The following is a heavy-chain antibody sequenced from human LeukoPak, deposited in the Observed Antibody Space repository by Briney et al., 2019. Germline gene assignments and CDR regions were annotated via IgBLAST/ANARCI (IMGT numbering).Heavy chain of an antibody. CDR1: GDSVSSNSAA. D-gene: IGHD6-19*01. CDR2: TYYRSKWFN. J-gene: IGHJ4*02. V-gene: IGHV6-1*01. CDR3: ARDLRIVVTGFDY. Sequence: SQTLSLTFAISGDSVSSNSAAWNWIRQSPSRGLEWLGRTYYRSKWFNDYAFSVKSRITINPDTSKNQFSLQLSSVTPEDTAVYYCARDLRIVVTGFDYWGQGTLVTVSS.